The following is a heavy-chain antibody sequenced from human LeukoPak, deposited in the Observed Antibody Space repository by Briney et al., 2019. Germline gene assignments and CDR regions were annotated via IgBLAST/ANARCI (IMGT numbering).Heavy chain of an antibody. J-gene: IGHJ3*02. Sequence: GRSLRLSCAASGFTFDDYAMHWVRQAPGKGLEWVSGISWNSGSIGYADSVKGRFTISRDNAKNSLYLQMNSLGAEDTALYYCAKDLGSEDAFDIWGQGTMVTVSS. CDR1: GFTFDDYA. CDR2: ISWNSGSI. CDR3: AKDLGSEDAFDI. D-gene: IGHD2-15*01. V-gene: IGHV3-9*01.